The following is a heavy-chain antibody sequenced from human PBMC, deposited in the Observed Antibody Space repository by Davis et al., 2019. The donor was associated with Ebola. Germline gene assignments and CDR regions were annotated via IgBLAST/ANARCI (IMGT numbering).Heavy chain of an antibody. CDR3: SRGADYYYFWSGYYRFFSPITQPAGTTWVDYGMDV. J-gene: IGHJ6*02. V-gene: IGHV1-18*01. CDR2: ISAYNGNT. D-gene: IGHD3-3*01. Sequence: ASVKVSCKASGYTFTSYGISWVRQAPGQGLEWMGWISAYNGNTNYAQKLQGRVTITTDTSTSTANMELRSLRSDATDVYYCSRGADYYYFWSGYYRFFSPITQPAGTTWVDYGMDVWGQGTTVTVSS. CDR1: GYTFTSYG.